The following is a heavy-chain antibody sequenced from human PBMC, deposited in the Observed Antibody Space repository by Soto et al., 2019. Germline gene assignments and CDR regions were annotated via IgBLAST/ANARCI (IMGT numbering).Heavy chain of an antibody. CDR3: GKDRRTRPRDYYGMDV. CDR2: ISYDGSNK. CDR1: GFTFSSYG. V-gene: IGHV3-30*18. Sequence: PGGSLRLSCAASGFTFSSYGMHWVRQAPGKGLEWVAVISYDGSNKYYADSVKGRFTIPRDNSKNTLYLQMNILRAEDTAVYYGGKDRRTRPRDYYGMDVWGQGTTVTVSS. D-gene: IGHD1-7*01. J-gene: IGHJ6*02.